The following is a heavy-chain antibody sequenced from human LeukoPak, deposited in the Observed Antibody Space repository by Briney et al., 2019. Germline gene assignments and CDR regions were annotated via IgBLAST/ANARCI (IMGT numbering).Heavy chain of an antibody. CDR1: GGTFSSYA. CDR2: IIPILGIA. Sequence: SVKVSCKASGGTFSSYAISWVRQAPGQGLEWMGRIIPILGIANYAQKFQGRVTITADKSTSTAYMELSSLRSEDTAVYYCARLGRDGYNDFGYWGQGTLVTVSS. D-gene: IGHD5-24*01. J-gene: IGHJ4*02. CDR3: ARLGRDGYNDFGY. V-gene: IGHV1-69*04.